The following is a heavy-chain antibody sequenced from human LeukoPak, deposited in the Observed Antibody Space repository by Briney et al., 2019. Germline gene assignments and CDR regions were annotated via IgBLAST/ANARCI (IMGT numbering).Heavy chain of an antibody. D-gene: IGHD7-27*01. CDR3: ASRTGDLRVDAFDI. J-gene: IGHJ3*02. CDR2: INPNSGGA. V-gene: IGHV1-2*02. CDR1: GYTFTGYY. Sequence: ASVKVSCKASGYTFTGYYMHWVRQAPGQGLEWMGWINPNSGGANFAQKFQGRVTMTRDTSISTAYMELSRLRSDDTAVYYCASRTGDLRVDAFDIWGQGTMVTVSS.